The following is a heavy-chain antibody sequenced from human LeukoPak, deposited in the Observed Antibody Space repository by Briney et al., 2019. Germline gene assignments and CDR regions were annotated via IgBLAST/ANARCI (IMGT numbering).Heavy chain of an antibody. CDR1: GYTFTGYY. Sequence: ASVKVSCKASGYTFTGYYVHWVRQAPGQGLEWMGWINPNSGGTNYAQKFQGRVTMTRDTSISTAYMELSRLRSDDTAVYYCALNAALRWRNFDYWGQGTLVTVSS. J-gene: IGHJ4*02. V-gene: IGHV1-2*02. D-gene: IGHD4-23*01. CDR2: INPNSGGT. CDR3: ALNAALRWRNFDY.